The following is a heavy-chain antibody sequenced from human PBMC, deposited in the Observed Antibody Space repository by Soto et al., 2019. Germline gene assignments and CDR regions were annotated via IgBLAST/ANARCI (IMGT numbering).Heavy chain of an antibody. CDR1: GGSISTSNYY. J-gene: IGHJ6*02. D-gene: IGHD3-16*01. CDR3: AIITMITFGGVLYDGMDV. Sequence: SETLSLTCTVSGGSISTSNYYWAWVRQAPGKGLEWIANIYYRGDTYYHPSLRSRLTVSVDTSKNQFSLKLSSVTAADTAVYYCAIITMITFGGVLYDGMDVWGQGTTVTVSS. CDR2: IYYRGDT. V-gene: IGHV4-39*01.